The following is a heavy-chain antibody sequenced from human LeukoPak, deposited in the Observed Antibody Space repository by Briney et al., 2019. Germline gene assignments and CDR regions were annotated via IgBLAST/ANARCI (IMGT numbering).Heavy chain of an antibody. CDR2: ISGSGAGT. CDR3: AKMVREFYTISYYFDY. J-gene: IGHJ4*02. V-gene: IGHV3-23*01. CDR1: GFTFRSYG. D-gene: IGHD2-8*01. Sequence: GGSLRLSCAASGFTFRSYGMSWVRQTPGKGLEWVSGISGSGAGTYYADSVKGRFTISRDNSKNTLYLQMNSLRAEDTAVYYCAKMVREFYTISYYFDYWGQGTLVTVSS.